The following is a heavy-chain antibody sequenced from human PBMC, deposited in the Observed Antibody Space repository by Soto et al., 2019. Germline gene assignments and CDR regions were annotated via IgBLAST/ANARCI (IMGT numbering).Heavy chain of an antibody. V-gene: IGHV3-23*01. CDR1: GFTFSSYA. CDR3: AKVGYSSSSFGMDV. D-gene: IGHD6-13*01. CDR2: ISGSGGRT. J-gene: IGHJ6*02. Sequence: EVQLLESGGGLVQPGGSLRLSCAASGFTFSSYAMSWVRQAPGKGLEWVSAISGSGGRTYYADSVKGRFTISRDNSKNTLYLQRNSLRAEDTAVYYCAKVGYSSSSFGMDVWGQGTTVTVSS.